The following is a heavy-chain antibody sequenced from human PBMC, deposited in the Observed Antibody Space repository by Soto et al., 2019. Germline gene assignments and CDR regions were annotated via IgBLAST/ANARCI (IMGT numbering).Heavy chain of an antibody. V-gene: IGHV4-34*01. D-gene: IGHD3-9*01. CDR3: ARNRPYYDILTGYYYYYGMDV. Sequence: PSETRSLTWAGYGWSFSGYGWSWSRQPPGKGLEWIGEINHSGSTNYNPSLKSRVTISVDTSKNQFSLKLSSVTAADTAVYYCARNRPYYDILTGYYYYYGMDVWGQGTTVTVSS. CDR2: INHSGST. CDR1: GWSFSGYG. J-gene: IGHJ6*02.